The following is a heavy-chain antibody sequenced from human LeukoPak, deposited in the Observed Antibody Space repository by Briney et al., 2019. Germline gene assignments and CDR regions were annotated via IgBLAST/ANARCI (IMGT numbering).Heavy chain of an antibody. CDR3: ARESFAARWD. CDR1: GFIFRTYG. CDR2: IQYDGSNK. D-gene: IGHD6-6*01. J-gene: IGHJ4*02. Sequence: GGSLRLSCAASGFIFRTYGMHWVRQAPGKGLEWVAYIQYDGSNKQYADSVKGRFSISRDNSKNILYLQMNSLRAEDTALYYCARESFAARWDWGQGTLVTVS. V-gene: IGHV3-30*02.